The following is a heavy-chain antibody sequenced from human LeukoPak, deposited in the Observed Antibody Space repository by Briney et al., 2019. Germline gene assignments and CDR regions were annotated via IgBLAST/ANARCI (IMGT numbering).Heavy chain of an antibody. CDR2: INPNSGGT. Sequence: ASVKVSCKASGYTFTGYYMHWVRQAPGQGLEWMGRINPNSGGTNYAQKFQGRVTMTRDTSISTAYMELSRLRSDDTAVYYCARGGAYYDFWRGYYIYVYWGQGTLVTVSS. D-gene: IGHD3-3*01. CDR1: GYTFTGYY. CDR3: ARGGAYYDFWRGYYIYVY. J-gene: IGHJ4*02. V-gene: IGHV1-2*06.